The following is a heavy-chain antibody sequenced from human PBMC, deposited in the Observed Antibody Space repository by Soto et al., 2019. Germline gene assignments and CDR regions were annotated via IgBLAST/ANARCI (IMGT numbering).Heavy chain of an antibody. CDR3: TRSITIFGVVSQVDY. CDR1: GFTFGDYA. J-gene: IGHJ4*02. CDR2: IRSKAYGGTT. Sequence: EVQLVESGGGLVKPGRSLRLSCTASGFTFGDYAVSWFRQAPGKGLEGVGFIRSKAYGGTTEYAASVKGRFTISRDDSKSIAYLQMNSLKTEDTAVYYCTRSITIFGVVSQVDYWGQGTLVTVSS. D-gene: IGHD3-3*01. V-gene: IGHV3-49*05.